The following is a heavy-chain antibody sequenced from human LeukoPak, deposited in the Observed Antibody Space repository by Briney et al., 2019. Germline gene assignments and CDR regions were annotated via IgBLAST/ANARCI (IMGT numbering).Heavy chain of an antibody. CDR3: ARPSSPYNLNYFDY. CDR1: GGSFSSYA. Sequence: ASVKVSCKASGGSFSSYASSWVRQDPGQGLEWMGGIIPIFGTANYAQKFQGRVTITADESTSTAYMELSSLRSEDTAVYYCARPSSPYNLNYFDYWGQGTLVTVSS. D-gene: IGHD1-20*01. CDR2: IIPIFGTA. J-gene: IGHJ4*02. V-gene: IGHV1-69*13.